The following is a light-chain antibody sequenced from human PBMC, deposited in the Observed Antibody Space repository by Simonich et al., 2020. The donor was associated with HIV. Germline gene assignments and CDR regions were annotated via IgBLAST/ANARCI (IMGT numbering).Light chain of an antibody. Sequence: QPVLTQPPSASASLGASVTLTCTLRSGYSHYTVDWYQQKPGTGPRFVMRVGTGGMLGAKGDGIPDRFSVLASGLSRYLIIKNIQEEDESDYHCGADHGSGSHFVSNWIFGGGTKLTVL. V-gene: IGLV9-49*01. CDR3: GADHGSGSHFVSNWI. CDR2: VGTGGMLG. CDR1: SGYSHYT. J-gene: IGLJ2*01.